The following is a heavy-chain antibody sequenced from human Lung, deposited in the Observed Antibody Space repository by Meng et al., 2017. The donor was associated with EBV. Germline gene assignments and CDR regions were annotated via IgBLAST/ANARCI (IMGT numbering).Heavy chain of an antibody. V-gene: IGHV1-3*01. J-gene: IGHJ4*02. D-gene: IGHD3-22*01. CDR3: ARFSSGYFFGY. Sequence: QVQLVQLGAEVKKPGSSVKVSCKASGYTFSNYAMNWVRQAPGQRLEWMGWINAGNGDTKYSQKFQGRVTITRDTSASTGYMELSSLRSEDTAVYYCARFSSGYFFGYWGQGTLVTVSS. CDR1: GYTFSNYA. CDR2: INAGNGDT.